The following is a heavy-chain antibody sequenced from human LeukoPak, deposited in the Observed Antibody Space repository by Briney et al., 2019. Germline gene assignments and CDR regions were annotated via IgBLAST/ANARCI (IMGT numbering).Heavy chain of an antibody. CDR2: IYTSGST. Sequence: PSETLSLTCTVSGGSISSYYWSRIRQPAGKGLEWIGRIYTSGSTNYNPSLKSRVTMSVDTSKNQFSLKLSSVTAADTAVYYCARAAAGDSSGYYLKFDCWGQGTLVTVSS. CDR3: ARAAAGDSSGYYLKFDC. CDR1: GGSISSYY. J-gene: IGHJ4*02. D-gene: IGHD3-22*01. V-gene: IGHV4-4*07.